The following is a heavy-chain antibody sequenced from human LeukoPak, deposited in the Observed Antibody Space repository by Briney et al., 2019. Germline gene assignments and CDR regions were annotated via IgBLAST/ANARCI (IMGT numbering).Heavy chain of an antibody. CDR2: ISGSGGST. D-gene: IGHD6-13*01. V-gene: IGHV3-23*01. CDR1: GFTFSSYA. Sequence: GGSLRLSCAASGFTFSSYAMSWVRQAPGRGLERVSAISGSGGSTYYADSVEGRFTISRDNSKNTLYLQMNSLRAEDTAVYYCRIAAAGTERGLDYWGQGTLVTVSS. J-gene: IGHJ4*02. CDR3: RIAAAGTERGLDY.